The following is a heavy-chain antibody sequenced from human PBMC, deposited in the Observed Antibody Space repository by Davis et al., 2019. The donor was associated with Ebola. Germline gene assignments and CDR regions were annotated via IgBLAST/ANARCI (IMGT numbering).Heavy chain of an antibody. J-gene: IGHJ4*02. CDR2: IGTAGDT. CDR3: ARGSGWYG. Sequence: GESLKISCAASGFTFSSYDMHWVRQATGKGLEWVSAIGTAGDTYYPGSVKGRFTISRENAKNSLYLQMNSLRAGDTAVYYCARGSGWYGWGQGTLVTVSS. D-gene: IGHD6-19*01. CDR1: GFTFSSYD. V-gene: IGHV3-13*01.